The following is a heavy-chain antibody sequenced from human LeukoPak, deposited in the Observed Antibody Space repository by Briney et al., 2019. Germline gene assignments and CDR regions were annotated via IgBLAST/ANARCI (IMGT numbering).Heavy chain of an antibody. CDR1: GSTFITYA. J-gene: IGHJ5*02. CDR3: ARAGQQQDYTWLDP. Sequence: GGPLNLSCEAPGSTFITYARNWVRQPPGKGLEGVAVISDNGRNKYYGDSVKGRFTISRDNSKNMLYLQMNSLRVEDTAVYYCARAGQQQDYTWLDPWGQGTLVTVSS. V-gene: IGHV3-30*03. CDR2: ISDNGRNK. D-gene: IGHD6-13*01.